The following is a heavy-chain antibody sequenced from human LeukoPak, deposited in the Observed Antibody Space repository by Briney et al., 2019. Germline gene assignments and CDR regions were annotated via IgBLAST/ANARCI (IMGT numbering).Heavy chain of an antibody. CDR2: IYNSGST. Sequence: SETLSLTCTVSGGSISNYYWSWIRQPTGKGLEWIGYIYNSGSTNDNPSLKSTIYNPSLKSRVTISVDTSKNQFSLKMNSVTAADTAVYYCAREGYYDFWSGSSGSHGWFDPWGQGTLVTASS. CDR1: GGSISNYY. D-gene: IGHD3-3*01. CDR3: AREGYYDFWSGSSGSHGWFDP. J-gene: IGHJ5*02. V-gene: IGHV4-59*01.